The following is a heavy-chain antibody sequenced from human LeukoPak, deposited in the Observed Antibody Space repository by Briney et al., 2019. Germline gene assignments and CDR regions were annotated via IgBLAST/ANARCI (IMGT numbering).Heavy chain of an antibody. J-gene: IGHJ4*02. CDR3: AIEYCSGGSCYSGAGDY. Sequence: PGGSLRLSCAASGFTFSSYSMNWVRQAPGKGLEWVSSISSSSSYIYYADSVKGRFTISRDNAKNSLYLQMNSLRAEDTAVYYCAIEYCSGGSCYSGAGDYWGQGTLVTVSS. V-gene: IGHV3-21*01. CDR2: ISSSSSYI. CDR1: GFTFSSYS. D-gene: IGHD2-15*01.